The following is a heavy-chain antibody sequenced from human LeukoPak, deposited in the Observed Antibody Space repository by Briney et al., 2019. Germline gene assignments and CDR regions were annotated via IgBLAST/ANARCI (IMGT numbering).Heavy chain of an antibody. CDR1: GFTFDTYN. V-gene: IGHV3-74*01. CDR2: INSDGSTT. J-gene: IGHJ4*02. CDR3: ARDRGSTEFDY. Sequence: GGSLRLSCAASGFTFDTYNFNWVRQAPGKGLVWVSRINSDGSTTSYADSVKGRFTISRDNAKNTVYLQMNSLRAEDTAVYFCARDRGSTEFDYWGQGTLVTVSS. D-gene: IGHD1-26*01.